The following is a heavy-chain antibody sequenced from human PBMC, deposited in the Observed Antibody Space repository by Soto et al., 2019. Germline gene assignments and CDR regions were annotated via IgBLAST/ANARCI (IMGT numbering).Heavy chain of an antibody. Sequence: QVQLVQSGAEVKKPGSSVKVSCKASGGTFSSYAISWVRQAPGQGLEWMGGIIPIFGTASYAQKFQGRVTITADESTSTAYRELSRLRSEDTAVYYCARYGQASSHYFDLWGRSTLVTVSS. CDR3: ARYGQASSHYFDL. CDR1: GGTFSSYA. CDR2: IIPIFGTA. D-gene: IGHD2-21*01. J-gene: IGHJ2*01. V-gene: IGHV1-69*01.